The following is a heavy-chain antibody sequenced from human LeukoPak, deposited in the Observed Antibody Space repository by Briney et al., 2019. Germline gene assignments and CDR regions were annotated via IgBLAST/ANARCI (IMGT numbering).Heavy chain of an antibody. V-gene: IGHV3-33*01. Sequence: PGGSLRHSCAASGFTFTSYGMHWVRQAPGQGLEWVAVIYYDGSHKYYADSVKGRFTISRDNSKNTLYLQMTSLRAEDTAVYNCARDRSSGYFDSWGQGTLVTVSS. CDR1: GFTFTSYG. CDR3: ARDRSSGYFDS. J-gene: IGHJ4*02. CDR2: IYYDGSHK. D-gene: IGHD3-22*01.